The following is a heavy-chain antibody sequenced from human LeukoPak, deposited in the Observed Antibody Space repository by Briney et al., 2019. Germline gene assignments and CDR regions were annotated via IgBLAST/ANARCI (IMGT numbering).Heavy chain of an antibody. V-gene: IGHV3-48*04. J-gene: IGHJ4*02. D-gene: IGHD1-14*01. Sequence: GGSLRLSCAASGSTFSSHTMNWVRQAPGKGLEWVSYISSTSSVIYYADSVKGRFTISRDNAKSSLYLQMNSLRSEDTAVYYCARVRRGSRRLYYFDYWGQGTLVTVSS. CDR1: GSTFSSHT. CDR2: ISSTSSVI. CDR3: ARVRRGSRRLYYFDY.